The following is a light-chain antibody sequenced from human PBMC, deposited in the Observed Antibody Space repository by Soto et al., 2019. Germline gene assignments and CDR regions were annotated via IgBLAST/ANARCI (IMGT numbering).Light chain of an antibody. J-gene: IGLJ2*01. CDR2: DTN. CDR3: ASWDRSLSAIL. V-gene: IGLV1-51*01. Sequence: QSVLTQPPSVSAAPGQTVTISCSRSSSNIGTNYVSWYQQLPGTAPKLLIFDTNQRPSGIPDRFSGSKSGTSATLGITGLQTGDEADYYCASWDRSLSAILFGGGTKVTVL. CDR1: SSNIGTNY.